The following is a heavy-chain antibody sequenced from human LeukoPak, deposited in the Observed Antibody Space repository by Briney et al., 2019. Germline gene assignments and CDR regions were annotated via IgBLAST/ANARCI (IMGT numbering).Heavy chain of an antibody. CDR2: ISSSSSYI. D-gene: IGHD6-13*01. J-gene: IGHJ6*02. CDR1: GFTFSSYS. Sequence: PGGSLRLSCAASGFTFSSYSMNWVRQAPGKGLEWVSSISSSSSYIYYADSVKGRFTISRDNAKNSLYLQMNSLRAEDTAVYYCARDNGRVAAAGRHYYYGMDVWGQGTTVTVSS. V-gene: IGHV3-21*01. CDR3: ARDNGRVAAAGRHYYYGMDV.